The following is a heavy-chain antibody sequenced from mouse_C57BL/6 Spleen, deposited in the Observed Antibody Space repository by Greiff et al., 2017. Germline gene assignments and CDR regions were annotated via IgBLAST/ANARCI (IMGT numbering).Heavy chain of an antibody. D-gene: IGHD2-4*01. CDR2: FDPEDGEP. CDR1: GFNIKDYY. J-gene: IGHJ2*01. CDR3: ARASIYYDYDEGGFDY. V-gene: IGHV14-2*01. Sequence: VQLQQSGAELVKPGASVTLSCPASGFNIKDYYMHWVTQRTEPGLEWIGRFDPEDGEPKSAPKFQGTAPITADTSSNTAYLQLSSLTSEDTAVYYCARASIYYDYDEGGFDYWGQGTTLTVSS.